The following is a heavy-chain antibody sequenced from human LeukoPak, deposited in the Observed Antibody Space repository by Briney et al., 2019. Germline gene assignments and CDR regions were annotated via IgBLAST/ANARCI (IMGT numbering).Heavy chain of an antibody. J-gene: IGHJ3*02. CDR1: GVSISSYY. Sequence: SETLSLTCTVSGVSISSYYWSWIRQPPGKGLGWIGYSYHSGSTNYNPSLKSRVTISVDTSKNQFSLKLSSVTAADTAVYYCARDVYKYDSSGSRAFDIWGQGTMVTVSS. V-gene: IGHV4-59*01. CDR2: SYHSGST. CDR3: ARDVYKYDSSGSRAFDI. D-gene: IGHD3-22*01.